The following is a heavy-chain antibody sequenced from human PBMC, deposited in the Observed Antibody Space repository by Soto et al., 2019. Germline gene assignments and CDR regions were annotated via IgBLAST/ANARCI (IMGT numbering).Heavy chain of an antibody. D-gene: IGHD5-18*01. CDR1: GGSFSGYY. CDR3: ARNWGYSYGYVVYYYYYGMDV. J-gene: IGHJ6*02. Sequence: TSETLSLTCAVYGGSFSGYYWSWIRQPPGKGLEWIGEINHSGSTNYNPSLKSRVTISVDTSKNQFSLKLSSVTAADTAVYYCARNWGYSYGYVVYYYYYGMDVWGQGTTVTVSS. V-gene: IGHV4-34*01. CDR2: INHSGST.